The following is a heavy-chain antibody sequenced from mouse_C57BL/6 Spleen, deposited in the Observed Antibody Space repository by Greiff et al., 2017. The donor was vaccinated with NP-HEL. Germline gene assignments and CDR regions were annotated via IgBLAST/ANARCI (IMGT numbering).Heavy chain of an antibody. CDR2: IYPSDSET. D-gene: IGHD2-4*01. Sequence: QVQLKQPGAELVRPGSSVKLSCKASGYTFTSYWMDWVKQRPGQGLEWIGNIYPSDSETHYNQKFKDKATLTVDKSSSTAYMQLSSLTSEDSAVYYCARRDDYDEEVFDYWGQGTTLTVSS. J-gene: IGHJ2*01. V-gene: IGHV1-61*01. CDR1: GYTFTSYW. CDR3: ARRDDYDEEVFDY.